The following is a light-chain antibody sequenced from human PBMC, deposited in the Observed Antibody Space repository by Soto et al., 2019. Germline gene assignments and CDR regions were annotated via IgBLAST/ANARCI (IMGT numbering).Light chain of an antibody. CDR3: TSYTRDTALV. CDR2: EVS. J-gene: IGLJ1*01. V-gene: IGLV2-14*01. CDR1: SSDVGTYNY. Sequence: QSALTQPASVSGSPGQSITISCTGTSSDVGTYNYVSWYQHHPGKAPKLIICEVSNRPSGVSNRFSGSKPGSTASLTISGLQAEDEADYHCTSYTRDTALVFGTGTKVTVL.